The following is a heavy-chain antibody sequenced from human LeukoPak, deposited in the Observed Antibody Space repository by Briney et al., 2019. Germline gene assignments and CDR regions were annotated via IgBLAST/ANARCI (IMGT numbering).Heavy chain of an antibody. CDR3: ARHPHVLDAFDI. CDR2: IYPADSDT. J-gene: IGHJ3*02. Sequence: GESLKISCKGSGYSFTTYWIGWVRQMPGKGLEWMGIIYPADSDTKYSPSFQGHVTISADKSISTAYLQWSSLKASDTAMYYCARHPHVLDAFDIWGQGTMVTVSS. CDR1: GYSFTTYW. V-gene: IGHV5-51*01.